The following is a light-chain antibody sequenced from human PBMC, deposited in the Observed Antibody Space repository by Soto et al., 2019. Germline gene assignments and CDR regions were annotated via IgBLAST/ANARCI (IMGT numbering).Light chain of an antibody. CDR2: AAS. CDR3: QQYYSYPWT. J-gene: IGKJ1*01. CDR1: QGISSY. V-gene: IGKV1-8*01. Sequence: AIRMTQSPSSLSASTGDRVTITCRASQGISSYLAWYQQKPGKAPKLLIYAASTLKSRVPSRFSGSGSGTDFTLTISCLQSEDFATYYFQQYYSYPWTFGQGTKVEVK.